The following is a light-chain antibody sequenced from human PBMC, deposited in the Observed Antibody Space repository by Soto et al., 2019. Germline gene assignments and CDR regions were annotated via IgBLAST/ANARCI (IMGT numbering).Light chain of an antibody. Sequence: QSALTQPASVSGSPGQSITVSCIGTSNDVGGYNLVSWYKQLPGKAPKLMIYEGTKRPSGVSSRFSGFTSGNTATLTISGLQTEDEADYYCCSFAGSSTLLFGGGTKLTVL. V-gene: IGLV2-23*01. CDR3: CSFAGSSTLL. J-gene: IGLJ3*02. CDR1: SNDVGGYNL. CDR2: EGT.